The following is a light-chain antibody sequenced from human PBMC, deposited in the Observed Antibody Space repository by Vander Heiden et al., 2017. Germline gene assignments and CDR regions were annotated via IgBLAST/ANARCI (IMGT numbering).Light chain of an antibody. CDR2: KAS. J-gene: IGKJ1*01. Sequence: DIQMTQSPTTLSASLGDRVIITCRASQSISSWLAWYQQKPGKAPKLLIYKASSLQSGVPSRFSGSGSGTEFTLTIGSLQPDDFATYYCQHYNGYPWTFGQGTKVEVK. CDR3: QHYNGYPWT. V-gene: IGKV1-5*03. CDR1: QSISSW.